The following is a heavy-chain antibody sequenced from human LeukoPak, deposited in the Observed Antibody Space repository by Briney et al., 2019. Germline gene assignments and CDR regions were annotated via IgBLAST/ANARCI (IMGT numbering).Heavy chain of an antibody. J-gene: IGHJ4*02. CDR3: ARGAAAVY. V-gene: IGHV4-59*01. CDR2: IYYSGST. CDR1: GGSISIYY. D-gene: IGHD6-13*01. Sequence: SETLSLTCTVSGGSISIYYWSWIRQPPGKGLEWIGNIYYSGSTNYKPSLKSRVTISVDTSKNHFSLKLSSVTAADTAVYYCARGAAAVYWGQGTLVTVSS.